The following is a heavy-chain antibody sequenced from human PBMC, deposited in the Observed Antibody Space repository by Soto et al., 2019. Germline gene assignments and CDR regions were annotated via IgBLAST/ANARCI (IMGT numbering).Heavy chain of an antibody. V-gene: IGHV1-18*01. J-gene: IGHJ6*02. CDR3: ARGIMVRGVIDYYYGMDV. CDR2: ISAYNGNT. D-gene: IGHD3-10*01. Sequence: ASVKVSCNASGYTFTSYGISWVRQAPGQGLEWMGWISAYNGNTNYAQKLQGRVTMTTDTSTSTAYMELRSLRSDDTAVYYCARGIMVRGVIDYYYGMDVWGQGTTVTVSS. CDR1: GYTFTSYG.